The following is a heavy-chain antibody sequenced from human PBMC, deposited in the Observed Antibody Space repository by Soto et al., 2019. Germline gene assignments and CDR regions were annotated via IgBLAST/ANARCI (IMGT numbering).Heavy chain of an antibody. CDR2: VNPNSGGT. Sequence: ASVKVSCKASGYTFTGYYIHWVRQAPGQGLEWMGWVNPNSGGTNYAQKFQGWVTMTRDTSISTAYMELSRLRSDDTAVYYCVTSRVSIAVAGETEYYFDYRGQGTLVTVSS. CDR1: GYTFTGYY. D-gene: IGHD6-19*01. V-gene: IGHV1-2*04. CDR3: VTSRVSIAVAGETEYYFDY. J-gene: IGHJ4*02.